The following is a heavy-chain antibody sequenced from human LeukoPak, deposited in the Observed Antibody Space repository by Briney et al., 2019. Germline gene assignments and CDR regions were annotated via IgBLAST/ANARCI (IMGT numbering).Heavy chain of an antibody. CDR1: GYTFTSYG. D-gene: IGHD5-12*01. Sequence: GASVKVSCKASGYTFTSYGISWVRQAPGQGLEWMGWISAYNGNTNYAQKLQGRVTMTTDTSTSTAYMELRSLRSDDTAVYYCARDRSGYDYPGAFDIWGQGTMVTVSS. J-gene: IGHJ3*02. CDR2: ISAYNGNT. V-gene: IGHV1-18*01. CDR3: ARDRSGYDYPGAFDI.